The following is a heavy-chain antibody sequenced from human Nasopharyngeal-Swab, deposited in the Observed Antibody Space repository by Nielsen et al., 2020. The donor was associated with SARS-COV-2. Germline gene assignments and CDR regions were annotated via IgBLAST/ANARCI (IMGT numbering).Heavy chain of an antibody. Sequence: GGSLRLSCAASGFTFSSYGMHWVRQAPGKGLEWVAVISYDGSNKYYADSVKGRFTISRDNSKNTLYLQMNSLRAEDTAVYYCAKELTFGVVIENYYYGMDVWGQGTTVTVSS. V-gene: IGHV3-30*18. CDR3: AKELTFGVVIENYYYGMDV. D-gene: IGHD3-3*01. CDR2: ISYDGSNK. CDR1: GFTFSSYG. J-gene: IGHJ6*02.